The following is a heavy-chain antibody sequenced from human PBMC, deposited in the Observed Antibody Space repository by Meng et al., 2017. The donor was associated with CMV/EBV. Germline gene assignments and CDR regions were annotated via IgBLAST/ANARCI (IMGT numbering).Heavy chain of an antibody. J-gene: IGHJ4*02. CDR3: AKDPRYCSSTSCEPSAY. Sequence: GESLKISCAASGFTFSSYGMHWVRQAPGKGLEWAAFIRYDGSNKYYADSVKGRFTISRDNSKNTLYLQMNSLRAEDTAVYYCAKDPRYCSSTSCEPSAYWGQGTLVTVSS. D-gene: IGHD2-2*01. CDR1: GFTFSSYG. V-gene: IGHV3-30*02. CDR2: IRYDGSNK.